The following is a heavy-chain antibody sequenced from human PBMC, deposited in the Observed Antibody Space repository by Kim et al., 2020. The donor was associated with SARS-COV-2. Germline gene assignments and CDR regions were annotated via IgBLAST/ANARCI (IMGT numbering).Heavy chain of an antibody. V-gene: IGHV1-69*04. Sequence: YAQKFQGRVTITADKSTSTAYMELSSLRSEDTAVYYCARGRGYSFGNFDYWGQGTLVTVSS. J-gene: IGHJ4*02. D-gene: IGHD6-13*01. CDR3: ARGRGYSFGNFDY.